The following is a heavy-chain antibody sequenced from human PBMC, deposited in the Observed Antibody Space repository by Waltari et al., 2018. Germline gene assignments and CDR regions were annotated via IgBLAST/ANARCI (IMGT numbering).Heavy chain of an antibody. V-gene: IGHV3-30-3*01. CDR1: GFAFSSYA. D-gene: IGHD6-13*01. J-gene: IGHJ4*02. CDR2: ISYDGSNK. CDR3: AREAAAGGFDY. Sequence: QVQLVESGGGVVPTGRSMRLSCAAAGFAFSSYAMHWVRQAPGKGLEWVAVISYDGSNKYYADSVKGRFTISRDNSKNPLYLQMNSLRAEDTAVYYCAREAAAGGFDYWGQGTLVTVSS.